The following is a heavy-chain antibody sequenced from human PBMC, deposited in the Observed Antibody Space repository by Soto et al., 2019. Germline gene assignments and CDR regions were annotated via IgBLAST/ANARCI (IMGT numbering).Heavy chain of an antibody. J-gene: IGHJ3*02. Sequence: GGSLRLSCAASGFTFSSYSMNWVRQAPGKGLEWVSSISSSSSYIYYADSVKGRFTISRDNAKNSLYLQMNSLRAEDTAVYYCARVSAADSSGYYHGLDIWGQGTMVTVSS. CDR1: GFTFSSYS. D-gene: IGHD3-22*01. CDR3: ARVSAADSSGYYHGLDI. V-gene: IGHV3-21*01. CDR2: ISSSSSYI.